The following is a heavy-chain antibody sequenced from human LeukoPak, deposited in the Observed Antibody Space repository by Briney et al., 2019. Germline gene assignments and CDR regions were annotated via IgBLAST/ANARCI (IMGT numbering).Heavy chain of an antibody. CDR3: ARIVSHYSDTSGYYYFDY. D-gene: IGHD3-22*01. CDR2: INPNSGGT. Sequence: ASVKVSCKASGYTFTGYYMHWVRQAPGQGLDRMGWINPNSGGTTYAQKFQGRVTMTRDTSISTAYMELSGLGSDDTAVYYCARIVSHYSDTSGYYYFDYWGQGTLVTVSS. V-gene: IGHV1-2*02. CDR1: GYTFTGYY. J-gene: IGHJ4*02.